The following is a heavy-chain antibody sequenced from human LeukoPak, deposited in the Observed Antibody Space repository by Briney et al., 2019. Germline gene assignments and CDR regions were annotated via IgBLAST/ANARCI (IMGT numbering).Heavy chain of an antibody. Sequence: GGSLRLSCAASGFTFSRYSMNWDRQAPGKGLEWVSSISGSSSYVYNADSVKGRFTIPRDNAKKSLYLQMNSLRAEDTAVYYCARDIYGGYAHDYWGQGTLVTVSS. J-gene: IGHJ4*02. V-gene: IGHV3-21*01. CDR2: ISGSSSYV. CDR1: GFTFSRYS. CDR3: ARDIYGGYAHDY. D-gene: IGHD4-17*01.